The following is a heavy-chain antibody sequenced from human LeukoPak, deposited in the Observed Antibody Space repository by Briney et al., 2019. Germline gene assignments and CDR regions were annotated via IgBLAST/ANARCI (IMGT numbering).Heavy chain of an antibody. CDR3: ARHRLYDTTGYYYDFDY. CDR2: IYYSGNT. D-gene: IGHD3-22*01. V-gene: IGHV4-38-2*01. Sequence: SETLSLTCAVSGYSISIGYYWGWIRQPPGKGLEWIGSIYYSGNTYDNPSLKSRLAIPLATSKNQFSLKLSSVTASDTAVYYCARHRLYDTTGYYYDFDYWGQGTLVTVSS. J-gene: IGHJ4*02. CDR1: GYSISIGYY.